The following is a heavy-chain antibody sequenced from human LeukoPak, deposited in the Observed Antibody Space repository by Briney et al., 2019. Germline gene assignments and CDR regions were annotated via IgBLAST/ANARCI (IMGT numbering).Heavy chain of an antibody. CDR2: IYYTGTT. CDR1: GDSMTGYC. J-gene: IGHJ4*02. CDR3: ARDFDGDYGAR. Sequence: SETLSLTCSVSGDSMTGYCWSWIRQPPGKGLEWIGYIYYTGTTNYNPSLKSRVTISVDTSKNQFSLRLTPVTAADTAVYFRARDFDGDYGARWGQGILVSVSP. D-gene: IGHD4-17*01. V-gene: IGHV4-59*01.